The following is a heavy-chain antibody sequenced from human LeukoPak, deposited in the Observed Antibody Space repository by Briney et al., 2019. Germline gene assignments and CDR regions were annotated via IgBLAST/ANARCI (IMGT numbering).Heavy chain of an antibody. CDR3: ARDRSGGLRFLEWSGYMDV. Sequence: SVKVSCKASGGTFSSYAISWVRQAPGQGLEWMGGIIPIFGTANYAQKFQGRVTITADESTSTAYMELSSLRSENTAVYYCARDRSGGLRFLEWSGYMDVWGKGTTVTVSS. CDR2: IIPIFGTA. J-gene: IGHJ6*03. D-gene: IGHD3-3*01. CDR1: GGTFSSYA. V-gene: IGHV1-69*01.